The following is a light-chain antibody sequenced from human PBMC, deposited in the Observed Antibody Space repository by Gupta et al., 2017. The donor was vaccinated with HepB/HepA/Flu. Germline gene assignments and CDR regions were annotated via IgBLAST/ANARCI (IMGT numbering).Light chain of an antibody. Sequence: ETVMTQSPATLSVSPGQRVTLSCRASQSVGSNLAWYQHKPGQTPRLLIYGTSSRASGIPARFSGSGSGTDLTLTISSLQSEDFAVYYCQQYNNWPPSSFGQGTKMEIK. CDR3: QQYNNWPPSS. CDR1: QSVGSN. V-gene: IGKV3-15*01. J-gene: IGKJ2*04. CDR2: GTS.